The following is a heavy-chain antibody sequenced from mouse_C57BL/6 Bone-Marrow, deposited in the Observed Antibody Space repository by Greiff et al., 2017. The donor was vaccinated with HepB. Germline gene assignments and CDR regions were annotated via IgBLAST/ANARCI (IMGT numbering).Heavy chain of an antibody. V-gene: IGHV5-2*01. D-gene: IGHD2-5*01. CDR2: INSDGGST. CDR3: ARHSPAYSNYGAMDY. Sequence: EVKLMESGGGLVQPGGSLKLSCESNEYEFPSHDMSWVRKTPEKRLELVAAINSDGGSTYYPDTMERRFIISRDNTKKTLYLQMSSLRSEDTALYYCARHSPAYSNYGAMDYWGQGTSVTVSS. CDR1: EYEFPSHD. J-gene: IGHJ4*01.